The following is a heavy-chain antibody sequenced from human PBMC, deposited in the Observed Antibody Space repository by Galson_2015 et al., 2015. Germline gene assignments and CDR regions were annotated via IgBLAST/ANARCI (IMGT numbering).Heavy chain of an antibody. V-gene: IGHV1-3*01. J-gene: IGHJ6*02. D-gene: IGHD3-9*01. CDR2: VNAGDGST. CDR3: ARRVYYRHDFLTDHSGYAMDV. Sequence: SVKVSCKAYGYTFNNYNIFWVRQAPGQRLEWMGGVNAGDGSTKYSQNFQGRVTITRDTSASTAYMHLSSLRSEDTAVYYCARRVYYRHDFLTDHSGYAMDVWGQGTTVTVSS. CDR1: GYTFNNYN.